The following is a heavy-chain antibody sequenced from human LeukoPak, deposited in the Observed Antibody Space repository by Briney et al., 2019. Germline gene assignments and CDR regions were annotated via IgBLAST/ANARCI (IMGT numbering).Heavy chain of an antibody. CDR1: GFTFMTYW. Sequence: PGGSLRLSCAASGFTFMTYWMSWVRQAPGKGLEWVANIKQDVSEKYYVDSVKGRFTISRDNAKNSLYLQMNSLRAEDTAVYYCARIPGYPGARWFDPWGQGTLVTVSS. CDR2: IKQDVSEK. D-gene: IGHD3-16*02. V-gene: IGHV3-7*01. CDR3: ARIPGYPGARWFDP. J-gene: IGHJ5*02.